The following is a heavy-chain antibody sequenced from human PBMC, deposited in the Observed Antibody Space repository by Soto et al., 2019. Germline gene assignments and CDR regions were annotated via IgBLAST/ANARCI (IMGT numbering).Heavy chain of an antibody. V-gene: IGHV3-9*01. CDR2: ITWRGDYT. J-gene: IGHJ3*02. Sequence: EGQVMESGGGLVQPGRSLRLSCSVSGFTFDDYAMHWVRQAPGKGLEWVSGITWRGDYTAYADSVKDRFTISRDNANNSLLLQMESLRPEDTALYSCTRGGVILEDGFEMWGQGTLVTVSS. CDR1: GFTFDDYA. CDR3: TRGGVILEDGFEM. D-gene: IGHD3-10*01.